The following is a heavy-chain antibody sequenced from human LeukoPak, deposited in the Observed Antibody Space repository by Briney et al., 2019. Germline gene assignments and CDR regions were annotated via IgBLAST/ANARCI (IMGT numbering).Heavy chain of an antibody. CDR1: GASIDSHY. V-gene: IGHV4-59*11. CDR2: VFNGGST. Sequence: SETPSPTCSVSGASIDSHYWSWIRQSPGKGLGWVGYVFNGGSTNYNPSLNSRVTMSLDTSRAQFSLRLSSVTAADTAIYYCASRPADTTWYGVFDYWSQGTLVTVSS. D-gene: IGHD3-10*01. CDR3: ASRPADTTWYGVFDY. J-gene: IGHJ4*02.